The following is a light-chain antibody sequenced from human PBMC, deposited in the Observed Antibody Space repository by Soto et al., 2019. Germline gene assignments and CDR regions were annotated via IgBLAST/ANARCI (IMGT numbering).Light chain of an antibody. Sequence: DIQVTQSPSTLSASVGDRVTITCRASQSVGSWLAWFQQKPGKAPNLLIYKASSLESGVPSRFSGSGSGTEFTLTISSLQPDDFATYYCQQYNGYFRTFGQGTKVEIK. CDR1: QSVGSW. CDR2: KAS. V-gene: IGKV1-5*03. J-gene: IGKJ1*01. CDR3: QQYNGYFRT.